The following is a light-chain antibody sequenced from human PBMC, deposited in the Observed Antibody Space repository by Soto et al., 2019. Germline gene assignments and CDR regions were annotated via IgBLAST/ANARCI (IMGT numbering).Light chain of an antibody. CDR2: GAS. V-gene: IGKV1-5*01. CDR1: QSISSW. Sequence: DIQMTQSPSTLSASVGDRVTITCRASQSISSWLAWYQQKPGKAPKLLIYGASSLESGVPSRFSGSGSGTEFTLTLSSLQPDYFATYYCQQYNSYDMWSFGQGTKVELK. CDR3: QQYNSYDMWS. J-gene: IGKJ1*01.